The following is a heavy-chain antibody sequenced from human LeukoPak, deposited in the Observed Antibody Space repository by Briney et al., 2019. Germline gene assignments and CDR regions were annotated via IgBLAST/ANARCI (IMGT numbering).Heavy chain of an antibody. CDR2: IIPIFGTA. CDR1: GGTLSSYA. V-gene: IGHV1-69*05. Sequence: SVKVSCKASGGTLSSYAISWVRQAPGQGLEWMGGIIPIFGTANYAQKFQGRVTITTDESTSTAYMEQSSLRSEDTVVYYGASASYYDFLCGKFISFYDDMDGLGKGATVSDSS. CDR3: ASASYYDFLCGKFISFYDDMDG. D-gene: IGHD3-3*01. J-gene: IGHJ6*03.